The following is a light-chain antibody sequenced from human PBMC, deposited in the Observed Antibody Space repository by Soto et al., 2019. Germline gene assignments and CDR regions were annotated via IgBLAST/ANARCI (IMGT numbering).Light chain of an antibody. J-gene: IGKJ1*01. CDR1: QGLVYSDGNTF. CDR3: VQGTHWPWT. V-gene: IGKV2-30*01. Sequence: DVVMTQSPLSLSVTLGQPATISCRSSQGLVYSDGNTFLNWFHQRPGQSPRRLIYQVSNRDSGVPDRFSGSGSGTDYTLTISRVEAEDVGIYYCVQGTHWPWTFGQGTKVEI. CDR2: QVS.